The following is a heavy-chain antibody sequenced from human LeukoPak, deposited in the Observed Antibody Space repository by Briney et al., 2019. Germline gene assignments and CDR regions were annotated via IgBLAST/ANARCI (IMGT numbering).Heavy chain of an antibody. D-gene: IGHD5-12*01. J-gene: IGHJ4*02. V-gene: IGHV1-2*02. CDR2: INPNSGGT. Sequence: ASVKVSCKASGYTFTTYYIHWVRQAPGQGLEWMGWINPNSGGTNYAQKFQGRVTMTRDTSISTAYMELSRLRSDDTAVYYCARVYPGYSGHEDDYWGQGTLVTVSS. CDR1: GYTFTTYY. CDR3: ARVYPGYSGHEDDY.